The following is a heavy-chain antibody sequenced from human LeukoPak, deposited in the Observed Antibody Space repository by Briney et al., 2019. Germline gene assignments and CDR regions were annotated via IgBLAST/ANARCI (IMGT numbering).Heavy chain of an antibody. CDR1: GGSISSYY. Sequence: SETLSLTCSVSGGSISSYYWSWIRQPPGKGLEWIGYIYYSGSTNYNPSLKSRVTMSVDTSKNQFSLKLTSVTAADTAVYYCARLRPVAGYDAFDIWGHGTMVAVSS. CDR3: ARLRPVAGYDAFDI. D-gene: IGHD6-19*01. J-gene: IGHJ3*02. V-gene: IGHV4-59*08. CDR2: IYYSGST.